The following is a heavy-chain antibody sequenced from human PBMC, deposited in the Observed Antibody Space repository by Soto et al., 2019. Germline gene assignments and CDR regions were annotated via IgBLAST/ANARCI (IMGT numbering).Heavy chain of an antibody. CDR3: ARVGDYYGMDV. J-gene: IGHJ6*02. D-gene: IGHD2-15*01. CDR2: ISSSSSSI. V-gene: IGHV3-21*01. CDR1: GFTFSYYG. Sequence: EVQLVESGGRLVKPGGSLRLSCAASGFTFSYYGMNWVSQAPGKGLEWVSSISSSSSSIYYADSVRGRFTISRDNAKNSLYLQVNSLRAEDTAVYYCARVGDYYGMDVWGQGTTVTVSS.